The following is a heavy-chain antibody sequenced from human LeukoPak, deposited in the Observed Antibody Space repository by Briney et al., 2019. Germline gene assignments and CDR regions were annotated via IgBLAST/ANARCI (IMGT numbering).Heavy chain of an antibody. D-gene: IGHD3-16*01. CDR3: AKDFTGYLDY. CDR1: RLTLRPYG. CDR2: IQNDGDNE. V-gene: IGHV3-30*02. Sequence: SGGSLRLSCAASRLTLRPYGMHWVRQAPGKGLEWVAFIQNDGDNEYYADSVKGRFTISRDNSKNTLYLQMNSLRAEDTAVYYCAKDFTGYLDYWGQGTLVTVFS. J-gene: IGHJ4*02.